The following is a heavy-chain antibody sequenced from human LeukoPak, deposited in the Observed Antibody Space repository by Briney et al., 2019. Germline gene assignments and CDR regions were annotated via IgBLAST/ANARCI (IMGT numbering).Heavy chain of an antibody. D-gene: IGHD3-10*01. CDR3: ASMFRGLNRFEL. Sequence: GASVKVSCKASGYTFTSYDINWVRQATGQGLEWMGWMNPNSGNTNYPQKFQGRVTITRDMSTSTAYMELSSLRSEDTAVYYCASMFRGLNRFELWGQGTLVTVSS. J-gene: IGHJ4*02. V-gene: IGHV1-8*01. CDR2: MNPNSGNT. CDR1: GYTFTSYD.